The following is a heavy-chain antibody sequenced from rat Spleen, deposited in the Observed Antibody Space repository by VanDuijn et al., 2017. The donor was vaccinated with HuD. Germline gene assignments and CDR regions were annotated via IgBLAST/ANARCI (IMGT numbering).Heavy chain of an antibody. CDR1: GFTFNNYD. Sequence: EVQLVESGGGLVQPGRSLKLSCEVSGFTFNNYDMAWIRQAPTKGLEWVASITNTGGSTYYPDSVKGRFTISRDNAKSTLYLQMNSLRSEDTATYYCTSRIYYGSNWFAYWGQGTLVTVSS. V-gene: IGHV5-31*01. J-gene: IGHJ3*01. CDR3: TSRIYYGSNWFAY. CDR2: ITNTGGST. D-gene: IGHD1-6*01.